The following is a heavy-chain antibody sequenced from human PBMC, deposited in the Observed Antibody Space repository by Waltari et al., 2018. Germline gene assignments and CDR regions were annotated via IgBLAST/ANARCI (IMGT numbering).Heavy chain of an antibody. D-gene: IGHD3-22*01. Sequence: QLQLQESGPGLVKPSETLSLTCTVSGGSISSCSYYWGWIRQPPGKGLEWIGSIYYSGSTYYNPSLKSRVTISVDTSKNQFSLKLSSVTAADTAVYYCARQGRHDSSGYPHNWFDPWGQGTLVTVSS. CDR3: ARQGRHDSSGYPHNWFDP. CDR1: GGSISSCSYY. CDR2: IYYSGST. J-gene: IGHJ5*02. V-gene: IGHV4-39*01.